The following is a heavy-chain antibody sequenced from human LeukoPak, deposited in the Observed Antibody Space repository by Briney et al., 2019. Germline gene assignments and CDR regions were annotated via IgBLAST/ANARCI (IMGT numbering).Heavy chain of an antibody. CDR3: ARGDGNTDY. Sequence: SETLSLTCTVSGYSISSGYYWGWIRQPPGKGLEWIGHIYYSGSAYYNPSLKSRVTLSVDTSKSQFSLRLTSVTAADTAVYYCARGDGNTDYWGQGTLVTVSS. D-gene: IGHD5-24*01. CDR2: IYYSGSA. V-gene: IGHV4-38-2*02. CDR1: GYSISSGYY. J-gene: IGHJ4*02.